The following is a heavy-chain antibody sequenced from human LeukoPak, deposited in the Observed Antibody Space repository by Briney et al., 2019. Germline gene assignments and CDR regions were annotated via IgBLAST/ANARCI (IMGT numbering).Heavy chain of an antibody. V-gene: IGHV3-23*01. J-gene: IGHJ4*02. CDR1: GFTFSSYA. CDR2: ISGSGGST. D-gene: IGHD3-3*01. CDR3: AKITIFGVVSPTD. Sequence: GGSLRLSCAASGFTFSSYAMSWVRKAPGKGLEWVSGISGSGGSTHYADSVKGRFTISRDNSKNTLYLQMNSLRADDTAVYYCAKITIFGVVSPTDWGQGTLVTVSS.